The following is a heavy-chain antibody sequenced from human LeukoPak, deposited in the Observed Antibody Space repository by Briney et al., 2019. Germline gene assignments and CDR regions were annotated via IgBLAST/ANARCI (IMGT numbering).Heavy chain of an antibody. D-gene: IGHD2-21*02. V-gene: IGHV4-59*01. CDR3: ARDRYCGGDCNWFDP. CDR2: IYYSGST. J-gene: IGHJ5*02. Sequence: SETLSLICTVSGGSISSYYWSWIRQPPGKGLEWIGYIYYSGSTNYNPSLKSRVTISVDTSKNQFSLKLSSVTAADTAVYYCARDRYCGGDCNWFDPWGQGTLVTVSS. CDR1: GGSISSYY.